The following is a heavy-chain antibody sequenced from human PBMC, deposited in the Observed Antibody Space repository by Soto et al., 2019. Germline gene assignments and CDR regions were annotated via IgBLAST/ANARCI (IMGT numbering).Heavy chain of an antibody. V-gene: IGHV4-61*01. D-gene: IGHD3-3*01. Sequence: SETLSLTCTVSGGSVSSGSYYWSWIRQPPGKGLEWIGYIYYSGSTNYNPSLKSRVTISVDTSKNQFSLKLSSVTAADTAVYYCARDLYYDFWSGYISDYYYGTDVWGQGTTVTVSS. CDR3: ARDLYYDFWSGYISDYYYGTDV. CDR2: IYYSGST. CDR1: GGSVSSGSYY. J-gene: IGHJ6*02.